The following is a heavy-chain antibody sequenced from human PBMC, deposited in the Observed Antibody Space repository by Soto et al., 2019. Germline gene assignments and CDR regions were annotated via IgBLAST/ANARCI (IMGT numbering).Heavy chain of an antibody. CDR2: IYYSGST. J-gene: IGHJ3*02. Sequence: QVQLQESGPGLVKPSQTLSLTCTVSGGSISSGGYYWSWIRQHPGKVLEWIGYIYYSGSTYYNPSLKSRVTISVDTSKNQFSLKLSSVTAADTAVYYCARGLVEYSSSSGAFDIWGQGTMVTVSS. V-gene: IGHV4-31*03. CDR3: ARGLVEYSSSSGAFDI. CDR1: GGSISSGGYY. D-gene: IGHD6-6*01.